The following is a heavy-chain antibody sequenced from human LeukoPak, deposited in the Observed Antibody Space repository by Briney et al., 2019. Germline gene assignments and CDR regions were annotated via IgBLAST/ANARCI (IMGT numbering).Heavy chain of an antibody. Sequence: ASVKVSCKASGYTFTGYYLYWVRQAPGQGLEWMGWINPNSGVTNYAQKFQGRVTMTRDTSITTAYMELSGLRSDDTAVYYCARRGGIFPLYYYYCMDVWGKGTTVTVS. V-gene: IGHV1-2*02. CDR3: ARRGGIFPLYYYYCMDV. CDR2: INPNSGVT. CDR1: GYTFTGYY. D-gene: IGHD2-15*01. J-gene: IGHJ6*03.